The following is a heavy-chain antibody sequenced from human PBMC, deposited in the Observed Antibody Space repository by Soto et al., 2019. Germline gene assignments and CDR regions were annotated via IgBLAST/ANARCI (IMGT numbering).Heavy chain of an antibody. D-gene: IGHD1-1*01. CDR2: IYYSGST. J-gene: IGHJ4*02. V-gene: IGHV4-59*01. Sequence: SETLSLTCTVSGGSISSYYRSWIRQPPGKGLEWIGYIYYSGSTNYNPSLKSRVTISVDTSKNQFSLKLSSVTAADTAVYYCARDHPTTRSFDYWGQGTLVTVSS. CDR1: GGSISSYY. CDR3: ARDHPTTRSFDY.